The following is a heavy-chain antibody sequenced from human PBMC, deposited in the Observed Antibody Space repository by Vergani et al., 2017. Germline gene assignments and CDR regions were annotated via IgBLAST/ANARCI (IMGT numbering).Heavy chain of an antibody. CDR1: GYTFTGYY. Sequence: QVQLVQSGAEVKKPGASVKVSCKASGYTFTGYYMHWVRQAPGQGLEWMGWINPNSGGTNYAQKFQGRVTMTRDTSISTAYMELSRLRSDDTAVYYCARDANRWQLVGDDFDYWGQGTLVTVSS. CDR2: INPNSGGT. CDR3: ARDANRWQLVGDDFDY. J-gene: IGHJ4*02. D-gene: IGHD6-13*01. V-gene: IGHV1-2*02.